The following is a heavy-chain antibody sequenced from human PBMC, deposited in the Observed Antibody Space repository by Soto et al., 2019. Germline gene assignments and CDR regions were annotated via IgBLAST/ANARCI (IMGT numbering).Heavy chain of an antibody. D-gene: IGHD3-22*01. CDR1: GFTFSSYG. V-gene: IGHV3-30*18. Sequence: GGSLRLSCAASGFTFSSYGMHWVRQAPGKGLEWVAVISYDGSNKYYADSVKGRFTISRDNSKNTLYLQMNSLRAEDTAVYYCAKDIVAITMIASGAFDIWGQGTMVTVSS. CDR3: AKDIVAITMIASGAFDI. J-gene: IGHJ3*02. CDR2: ISYDGSNK.